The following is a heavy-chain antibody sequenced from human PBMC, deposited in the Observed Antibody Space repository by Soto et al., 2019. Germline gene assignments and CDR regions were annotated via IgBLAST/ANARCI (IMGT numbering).Heavy chain of an antibody. J-gene: IGHJ3*02. V-gene: IGHV3-21*01. D-gene: IGHD2-2*01. Sequence: GSMRLSCAASGFTFSSYSMNWVRQAPGKGLEWVPSISSSSSYIYYADSVKGRFTISRDNAKNSLYLQMNSLRAEDTAVYYCARVGGGYQLLHAFDICGQGTMVTVS. CDR2: ISSSSSYI. CDR3: ARVGGGYQLLHAFDI. CDR1: GFTFSSYS.